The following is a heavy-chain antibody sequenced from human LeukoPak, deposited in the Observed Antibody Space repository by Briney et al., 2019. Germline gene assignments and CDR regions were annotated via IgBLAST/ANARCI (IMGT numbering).Heavy chain of an antibody. CDR1: GGSISSTNW. V-gene: IGHV4-4*02. CDR3: TGNGYYSLEY. CDR2: IYHIGST. J-gene: IGHJ4*02. D-gene: IGHD3-3*01. Sequence: SETLSLTCAVSGGSISSTNWWSWGRQPPGKGLEGSGEIYHIGSTKYNPSLKRRVSISVDKSKNQFCLKLSSVTAADTAVYYCTGNGYYSLEYWGQGTLVTVSS.